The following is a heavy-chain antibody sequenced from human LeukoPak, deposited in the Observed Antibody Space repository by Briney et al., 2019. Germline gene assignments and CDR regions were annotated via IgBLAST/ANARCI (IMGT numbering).Heavy chain of an antibody. D-gene: IGHD2-8*01. CDR2: INHSGST. CDR3: ARGPDGDVLMVYATFDY. Sequence: PSETLSLTCAVYGGSFSGYYWSWIRQPPGKGLEWIGEINHSGSTNYNPSLKSRATISVDTSKNQFSLKLSSMTAADTAVYYCARGPDGDVLMVYATFDYWGQGTLVTVSS. CDR1: GGSFSGYY. J-gene: IGHJ4*02. V-gene: IGHV4-34*01.